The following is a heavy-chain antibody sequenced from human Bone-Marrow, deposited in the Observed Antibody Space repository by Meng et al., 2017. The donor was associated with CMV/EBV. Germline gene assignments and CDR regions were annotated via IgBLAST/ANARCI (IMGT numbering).Heavy chain of an antibody. D-gene: IGHD3-16*01. CDR2: ISGSGGNT. J-gene: IGHJ4*02. CDR3: AKRRLSGGGYFDY. Sequence: GGSLRLSCAASGFTLSSYAMSWVRQAPGKGLEWVSAISGSGGNTYYADSVKGRFTISRDNSNNPLYLQMNSPRVEDTAVYYCAKRRLSGGGYFDYWGQGTLVTVSS. V-gene: IGHV3-23*01. CDR1: GFTLSSYA.